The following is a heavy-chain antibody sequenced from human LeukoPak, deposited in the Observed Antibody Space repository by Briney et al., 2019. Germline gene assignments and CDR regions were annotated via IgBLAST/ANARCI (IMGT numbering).Heavy chain of an antibody. Sequence: SETLSLTCTVSGGSISSYYWSWIRQPAGKGLEWIGRIHTSGSTNYNPSLKSRVTMSVDTSKNQFSLKLSSVTAADTAVYYCARDIFYYGSGSHFNWFDPWGQGTLVTVSS. V-gene: IGHV4-4*07. CDR3: ARDIFYYGSGSHFNWFDP. D-gene: IGHD3-10*01. CDR2: IHTSGST. J-gene: IGHJ5*02. CDR1: GGSISSYY.